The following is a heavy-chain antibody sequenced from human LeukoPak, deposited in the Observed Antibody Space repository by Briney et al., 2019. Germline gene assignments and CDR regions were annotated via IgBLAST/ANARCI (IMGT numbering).Heavy chain of an antibody. J-gene: IGHJ1*01. V-gene: IGHV4-4*07. CDR1: GGSISSYY. D-gene: IGHD6-13*01. CDR3: ARHTPYSSSWKGGFQH. Sequence: SETLSLTCTVSGGSISSYYWSWIRQPAGKGLEWIGRIYTSGSTNYNPSLKSRVTMSVDTSKNQFSLKLSSVTAADTAVYYCARHTPYSSSWKGGFQHWGQGTLVTVSS. CDR2: IYTSGST.